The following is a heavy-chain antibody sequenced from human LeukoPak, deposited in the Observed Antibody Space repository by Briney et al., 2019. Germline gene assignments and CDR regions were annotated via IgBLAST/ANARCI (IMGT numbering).Heavy chain of an antibody. D-gene: IGHD5-18*01. V-gene: IGHV4-38-2*02. CDR3: ARTTEGGYTYDYFYYYYMDV. Sequence: PSETLSLTCTVSGYSISSGYYWGWIRQPAGKGLEWIGSIYHSGSTYYNPSLKSRVTISVDTSKNQFSLKLTSVTAADTAVYYCARTTEGGYTYDYFYYYYMDVWGKGTTVTISS. CDR2: IYHSGST. CDR1: GYSISSGYY. J-gene: IGHJ6*03.